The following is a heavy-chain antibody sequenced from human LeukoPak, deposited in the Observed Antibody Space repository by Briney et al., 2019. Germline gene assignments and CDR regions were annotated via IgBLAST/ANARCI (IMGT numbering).Heavy chain of an antibody. Sequence: GGSLRLSCAASGFTFGSYSMNWVRKAPGKGVEWVSSISSSSSYIYYADSVKGRFTISRDNAKNSLYLQMNSLRAEDTAVYYCAINIAVAGNFDYWGQGTLVTVSS. J-gene: IGHJ4*02. CDR3: AINIAVAGNFDY. V-gene: IGHV3-21*01. CDR1: GFTFGSYS. CDR2: ISSSSSYI. D-gene: IGHD6-19*01.